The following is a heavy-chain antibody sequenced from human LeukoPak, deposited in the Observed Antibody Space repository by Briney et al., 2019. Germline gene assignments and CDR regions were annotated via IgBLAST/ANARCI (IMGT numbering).Heavy chain of an antibody. V-gene: IGHV4-39*01. CDR2: IYYSGST. CDR3: ASRDFYYYGTGKDY. D-gene: IGHD3-10*01. CDR1: GGSISSSSYY. J-gene: IGHJ4*02. Sequence: SETLSLTCTVSGGSISSSSYYWGWIRQPPGKGLEWIGSIYYSGSTYYNPSLKSRVTISVDTSKNQFSLKLSSVTAAGTAVYYCASRDFYYYGTGKDYWGQGTLVTVSS.